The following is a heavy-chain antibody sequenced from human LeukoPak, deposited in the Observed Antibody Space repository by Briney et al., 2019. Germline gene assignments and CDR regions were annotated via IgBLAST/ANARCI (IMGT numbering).Heavy chain of an antibody. D-gene: IGHD3-3*02. CDR3: AKDSILGSERPKQFDY. Sequence: GGSLRLSCAASGFTFSSYAMSWVRQAPAKGLEWVSAISGSGGSTYYADSVKGRFTISRDNSKNTLYLQMNSLRAEDTAVYYCAKDSILGSERPKQFDYWGQGTLVTVSS. CDR1: GFTFSSYA. CDR2: ISGSGGST. V-gene: IGHV3-23*01. J-gene: IGHJ4*02.